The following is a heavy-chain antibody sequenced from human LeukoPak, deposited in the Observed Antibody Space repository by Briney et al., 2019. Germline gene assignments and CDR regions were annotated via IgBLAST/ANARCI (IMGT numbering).Heavy chain of an antibody. D-gene: IGHD3-9*01. J-gene: IGHJ4*02. CDR3: ARERPSYYDILTGYYPRSLPYYFDY. CDR2: INHSGST. CDR1: GGSFSGYY. V-gene: IGHV4-34*01. Sequence: SETLSLTCAVYGGSFSGYYWSWIRQPPGKGLEWIGEINHSGSTNYNPSLKSRVTISVDTSKNQFSLKLSSVTAADTAVYYCARERPSYYDILTGYYPRSLPYYFDYWGQGTLVTVSS.